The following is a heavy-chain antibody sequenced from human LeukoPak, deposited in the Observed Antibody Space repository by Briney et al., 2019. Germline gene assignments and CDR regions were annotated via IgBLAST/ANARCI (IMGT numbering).Heavy chain of an antibody. D-gene: IGHD3-10*01. Sequence: SETLSLTCAVYGGSFSGYYWSWIRQPPGKGLEWIGEINHSGSTNYNPSLKSRVTISVDTSKNQFSLKLSSVTAADTAVYYCAMLPLRITMVRGVISFDYWGHGTLVTVSS. CDR1: GGSFSGYY. CDR2: INHSGST. CDR3: AMLPLRITMVRGVISFDY. J-gene: IGHJ4*01. V-gene: IGHV4-34*01.